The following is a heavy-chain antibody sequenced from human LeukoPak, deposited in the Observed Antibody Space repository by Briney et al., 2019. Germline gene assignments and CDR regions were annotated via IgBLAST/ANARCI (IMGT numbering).Heavy chain of an antibody. V-gene: IGHV4-59*01. D-gene: IGHD6-13*01. CDR3: ASGYSSSWLLDY. CDR2: IYYSGST. CDR1: GGSISSYY. Sequence: SETLSLTCTVSGGSISSYYWSWIRQPPGKGLEWIGYIYYSGSTNYNPSLKSRVTISVDTSKNQFSLKLSSVTAADTAMYYCASGYSSSWLLDYWGQGTLVTVSS. J-gene: IGHJ4*02.